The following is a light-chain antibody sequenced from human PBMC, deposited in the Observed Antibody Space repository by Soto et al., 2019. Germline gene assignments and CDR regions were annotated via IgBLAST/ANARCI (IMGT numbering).Light chain of an antibody. CDR1: ISDVGGYNY. CDR2: EVS. Sequence: QSVLTQPASVSGSPGQSITISCTGTISDVGGYNYVSWYQQHPGKAPKLMIYEVSNRPSGVSNRFSGSKSGNTASLTISGLQAEDEADYYCSSYTSGSTFYVFGTGTKVTV. J-gene: IGLJ1*01. V-gene: IGLV2-14*01. CDR3: SSYTSGSTFYV.